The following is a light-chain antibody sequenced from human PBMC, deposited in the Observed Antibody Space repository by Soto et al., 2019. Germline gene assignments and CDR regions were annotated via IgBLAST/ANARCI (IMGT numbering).Light chain of an antibody. CDR2: GAS. CDR3: QQYGSSTIT. Sequence: EIVLTQSPGTLSLSPGERATLSCRASQSVSSSYLAWYQQKPGQAPRLLIYGASSMATGIPDRFSVSGSGTDFTLTISTLEPEDFAVYYCQQYGSSTITFGPGTKVDSK. CDR1: QSVSSSY. V-gene: IGKV3-20*01. J-gene: IGKJ3*01.